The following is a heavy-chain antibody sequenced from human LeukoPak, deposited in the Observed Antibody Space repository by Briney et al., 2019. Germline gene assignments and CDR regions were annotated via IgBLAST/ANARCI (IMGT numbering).Heavy chain of an antibody. CDR1: GYTFSRYG. J-gene: IGHJ6*02. Sequence: ASVKVSCKASGYTFSRYGISWVRQAPGQGLEWMGWISAYNGHTKFAQKLQGRVTMTTDTSTSTAYMELRSLRSDDTAVYYCAREPDVVVTAEVYYGMDVWGQGTTVTVSS. D-gene: IGHD2-21*02. CDR3: AREPDVVVTAEVYYGMDV. CDR2: ISAYNGHT. V-gene: IGHV1-18*01.